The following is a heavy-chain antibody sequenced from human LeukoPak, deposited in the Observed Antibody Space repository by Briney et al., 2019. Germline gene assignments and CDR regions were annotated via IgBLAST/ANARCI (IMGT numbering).Heavy chain of an antibody. J-gene: IGHJ4*02. CDR1: GGSFSGYY. Sequence: SETLSLTCAVYGGSFSGYYWSWIRQPPGKGLEWIGEINHSGSTNYNPSLKSRVTISVDTSKNQFSLKLSSVTAADTAVYYCARSDYYGSGSYIPFDYWGQGTLVTVSS. CDR2: INHSGST. V-gene: IGHV4-34*01. D-gene: IGHD3-10*01. CDR3: ARSDYYGSGSYIPFDY.